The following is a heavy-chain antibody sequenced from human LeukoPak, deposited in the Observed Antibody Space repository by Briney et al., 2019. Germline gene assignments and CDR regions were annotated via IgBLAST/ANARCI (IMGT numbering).Heavy chain of an antibody. J-gene: IGHJ4*02. CDR1: GGSISSSSYY. Sequence: PSETLSLTCTVSGGSISSSSYYWGWLRQPPGKGLEWIGSIYYSGSTYYNPSLKSRVTISVDTSKNQFSLRLTSVTAADTAVYYCARGVDMITDFDYWGQGTLVTVSS. CDR3: ARGVDMITDFDY. V-gene: IGHV4-39*01. D-gene: IGHD3-16*01. CDR2: IYYSGST.